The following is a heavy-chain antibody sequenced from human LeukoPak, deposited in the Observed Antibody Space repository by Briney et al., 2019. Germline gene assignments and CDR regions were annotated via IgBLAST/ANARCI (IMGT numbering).Heavy chain of an antibody. V-gene: IGHV3-33*06. CDR1: GFTFSNYA. Sequence: HPGGSLRLSCAASGFTFSNYAMSWVRQAPGKGLEWVAVIWYDGSNQYYADSVRGRFTISRDNSKNTLHLQMNSLRAEDTAAYYCVKSGPDFGDLPSEYYFDFWGQGTLVTVSS. CDR2: IWYDGSNQ. D-gene: IGHD4-17*01. J-gene: IGHJ4*02. CDR3: VKSGPDFGDLPSEYYFDF.